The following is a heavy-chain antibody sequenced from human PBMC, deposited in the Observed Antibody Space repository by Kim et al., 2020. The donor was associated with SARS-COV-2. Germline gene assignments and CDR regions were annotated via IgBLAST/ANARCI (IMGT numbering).Heavy chain of an antibody. J-gene: IGHJ4*01. Sequence: GGSLRLSCAASGFTFNDYGMHWVRQAPGKGLEWVALIWYDGSSKYYADSVTGRFTISSANPKNTLYLQLNSLRAEDTAVYDCARYFHSLNFYHSRGCDY. CDR1: GFTFNDYG. CDR2: IWYDGSSK. D-gene: IGHD3-22*01. CDR3: ARYFHSLNFYHSRGCDY. V-gene: IGHV3-33*01.